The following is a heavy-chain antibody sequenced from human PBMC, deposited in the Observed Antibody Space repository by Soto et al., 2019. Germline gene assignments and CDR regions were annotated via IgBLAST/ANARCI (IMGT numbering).Heavy chain of an antibody. D-gene: IGHD6-19*01. J-gene: IGHJ4*02. Sequence: ASVKVSCKASGGTFSSYAISWVRQAPGQGLEWVGGIIPIFGTANYAQKFQGRVTITADESTSTAYMELSSLRSEDTAVYYCAREQGDSSGWYDYWGQGTLVTVSS. CDR1: GGTFSSYA. CDR3: AREQGDSSGWYDY. V-gene: IGHV1-69*13. CDR2: IIPIFGTA.